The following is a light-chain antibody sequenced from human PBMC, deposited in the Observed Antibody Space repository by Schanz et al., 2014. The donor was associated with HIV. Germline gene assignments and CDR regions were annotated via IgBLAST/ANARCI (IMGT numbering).Light chain of an antibody. CDR3: QQYGSSPPIT. CDR1: QSSSTY. Sequence: EIVLTQSPATLSLSPGERATLSCRASQSSSTYLAWYQHKPGQAPRLLIYGASSRATGIPDRFSGSGSGSAFTLIISRLEPEDFAVYYCQQYGSSPPITFGQGTRVEI. V-gene: IGKV3-20*01. CDR2: GAS. J-gene: IGKJ5*01.